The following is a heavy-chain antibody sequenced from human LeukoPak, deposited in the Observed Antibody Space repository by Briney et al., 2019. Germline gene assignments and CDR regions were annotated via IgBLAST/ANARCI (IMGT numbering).Heavy chain of an antibody. CDR2: ISSSSRYI. V-gene: IGHV3-21*01. CDR1: GFTFSSYS. J-gene: IGHJ3*02. CDR3: ARDLTTFVAFDI. D-gene: IGHD4/OR15-4a*01. Sequence: PGGPLRLSCAASGFTFSSYSINWVRQAPGKGLEWVSSISSSSRYIFYADSVKGRFTISRDNAKNSLYLQMSSLRAEDTAVYYCARDLTTFVAFDIWGQGTMVTVSS.